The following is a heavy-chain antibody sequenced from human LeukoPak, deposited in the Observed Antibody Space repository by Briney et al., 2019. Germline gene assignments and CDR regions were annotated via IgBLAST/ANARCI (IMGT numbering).Heavy chain of an antibody. CDR3: ARVGHAAGTNYYYMDV. V-gene: IGHV4-34*01. J-gene: IGHJ6*03. CDR1: GGSFSGYY. Sequence: SETLSLTCAVYGGSFSGYYWSWIRQPPGKGLEWIGEINHSGSTTYNPSLKSRVTISVDTSKSQFSLKVSSVTAADTAVYYCARVGHAAGTNYYYMDVWGKGTTVTVSS. CDR2: INHSGST. D-gene: IGHD6-13*01.